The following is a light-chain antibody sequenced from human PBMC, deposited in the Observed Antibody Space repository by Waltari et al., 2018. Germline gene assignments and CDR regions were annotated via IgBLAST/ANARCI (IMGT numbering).Light chain of an antibody. CDR1: SSNIGSNY. Sequence: QSVLTQPPSASGTPGQWVTISCSGSSSNIGSNYVYWFQQLPGTAPKLVIYSNNQRPSGVTDRCSGSKSGTSASLAIRGLRSEDEADYSCAAWDDSLSGPVFGGGTKLTVL. CDR3: AAWDDSLSGPV. V-gene: IGLV1-47*01. J-gene: IGLJ3*02. CDR2: SNN.